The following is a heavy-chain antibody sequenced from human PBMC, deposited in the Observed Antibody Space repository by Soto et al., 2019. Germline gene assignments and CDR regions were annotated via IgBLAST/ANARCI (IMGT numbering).Heavy chain of an antibody. Sequence: QVQLQQWGAGLLKPSETLSLTCAVYGGSFSGYYWSWIRQPPGKGLEWIGEINHSGSTNYNPSLKSRVTISVDTSKNQFSLKLSSVTAADTAVYYCARGSSSWRRDAFDIWGQGKMVTVSS. CDR3: ARGSSSWRRDAFDI. CDR2: INHSGST. CDR1: GGSFSGYY. J-gene: IGHJ3*02. D-gene: IGHD6-13*01. V-gene: IGHV4-34*01.